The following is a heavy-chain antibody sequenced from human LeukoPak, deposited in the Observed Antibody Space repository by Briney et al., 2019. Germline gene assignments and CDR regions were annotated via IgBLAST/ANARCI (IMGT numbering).Heavy chain of an antibody. D-gene: IGHD1-26*01. CDR2: IRGSGGST. CDR3: AKAKWELYYYALDV. Sequence: GSLRLSCAASGFTFSSHAMTWVRQAPGKGLEWVSAIRGSGGSTYYADSAKGRFTISRDNSKNTLYLQMNSLRAEDTAVHYCAKAKWELYYYALDVWGQGTTVTVSS. V-gene: IGHV3-23*01. J-gene: IGHJ6*02. CDR1: GFTFSSHA.